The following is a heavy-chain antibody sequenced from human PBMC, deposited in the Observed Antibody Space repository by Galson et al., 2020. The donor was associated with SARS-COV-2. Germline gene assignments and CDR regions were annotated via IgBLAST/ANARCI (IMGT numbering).Heavy chain of an antibody. J-gene: IGHJ4*02. D-gene: IGHD6-19*01. CDR3: ARGVYDTGWYLSRLDN. V-gene: IGHV4-39*01. Sequence: WETLSLTCTVSGDSISSRSYYWGRIRQPQGKGLEWIGCIYYSGNTYYNASLKSRVTISVDTSKNQFSLKLSSVTAADTAVYYCARGVYDTGWYLSRLDNWGQGTLVTVSS. CDR2: IYYSGNT. CDR1: GDSISSRSYY.